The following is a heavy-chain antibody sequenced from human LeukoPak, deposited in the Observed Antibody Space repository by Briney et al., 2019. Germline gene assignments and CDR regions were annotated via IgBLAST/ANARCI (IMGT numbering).Heavy chain of an antibody. D-gene: IGHD3-10*01. CDR1: GFTFSSYA. J-gene: IGHJ4*02. V-gene: IGHV3-30-3*02. CDR2: ISYDGSNK. Sequence: GGSLRLSCAASGFTFSSYAMHWVRQAPGKGLEWVAVISYDGSNKYYADSVKGRFTISRDNSKNTLYLQMNSLRAEDTATYFCAKHLWRDLLSIGEGYYIGHWGQGSLVTVSS. CDR3: AKHLWRDLLSIGEGYYIGH.